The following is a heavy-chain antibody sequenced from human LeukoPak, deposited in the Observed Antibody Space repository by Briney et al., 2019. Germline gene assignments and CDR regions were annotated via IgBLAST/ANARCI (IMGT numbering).Heavy chain of an antibody. CDR1: GGTFSSYA. V-gene: IGHV1-69*06. D-gene: IGHD5-24*01. J-gene: IGHJ5*02. CDR3: AGVRDGNWFDP. Sequence: ASVKVSCKASGGTFSSYAISWVRQAPGQGLEWMGGIIPIFGTANYAQKFQGRVTITADKSTSTAYMELSSLRSEDTAVYYCAGVRDGNWFDPWGQGTLVTVSS. CDR2: IIPIFGTA.